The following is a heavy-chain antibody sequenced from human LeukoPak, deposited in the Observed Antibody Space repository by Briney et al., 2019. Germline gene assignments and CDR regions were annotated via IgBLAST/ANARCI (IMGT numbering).Heavy chain of an antibody. D-gene: IGHD3-22*01. CDR3: ARQSLQGSGYLPFDY. CDR2: IYYNGIT. V-gene: IGHV4-59*08. CDR1: GGSISNYY. J-gene: IGHJ4*02. Sequence: SETLSLTCTVSGGSISNYYWSWIRQPPGKGLEWIGYIYYNGITNYNPSLKSRVTISVDTSKNQFSLKLSSVTAADTAVYYCARQSLQGSGYLPFDYWGQGTLVTVSS.